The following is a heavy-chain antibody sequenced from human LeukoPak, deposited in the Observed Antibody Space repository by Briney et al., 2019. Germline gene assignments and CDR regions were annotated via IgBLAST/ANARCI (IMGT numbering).Heavy chain of an antibody. CDR1: GLTFIDYS. V-gene: IGHV3-23*01. Sequence: HPGGSLRLSCAASGLTFIDYSMTWVRQAPGKGLEWVAAITGSGAFTDYADSVKGRFTISRDNSKNTLYLQINSLRAEDTATYYCAKRSAESSGYFDYWGQGTLVTVSS. CDR2: ITGSGAFT. D-gene: IGHD6-19*01. CDR3: AKRSAESSGYFDY. J-gene: IGHJ4*02.